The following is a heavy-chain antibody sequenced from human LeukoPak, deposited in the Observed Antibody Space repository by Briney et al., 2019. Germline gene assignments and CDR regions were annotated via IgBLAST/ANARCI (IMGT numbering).Heavy chain of an antibody. V-gene: IGHV1-46*01. CDR2: INPSGGST. CDR1: GYTFTSYD. CDR3: ARGDSSGYYYFDY. Sequence: GSVQVSCKASGYTFTSYDINWVRQAPGQGLEWMGIINPSGGSTSYAQKFQGRVTMTRDMSTSTVYMELSSLRSEDTAVYYCARGDSSGYYYFDYWGQGTLVTVSS. J-gene: IGHJ4*02. D-gene: IGHD3-22*01.